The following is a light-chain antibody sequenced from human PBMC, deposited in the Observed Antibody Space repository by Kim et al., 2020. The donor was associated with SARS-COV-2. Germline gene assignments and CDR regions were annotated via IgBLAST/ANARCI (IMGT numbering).Light chain of an antibody. CDR2: AAS. J-gene: IGKJ1*01. Sequence: GDRVTIPCRASQDISNYLAWFQLKPGKAPKLLIYAASALQPGVPSRFSGSGSGTDFTLTVTSLQPEDVATYYCQKCDSAPWTFGQGTKVEIK. CDR1: QDISNY. CDR3: QKCDSAPWT. V-gene: IGKV1-27*01.